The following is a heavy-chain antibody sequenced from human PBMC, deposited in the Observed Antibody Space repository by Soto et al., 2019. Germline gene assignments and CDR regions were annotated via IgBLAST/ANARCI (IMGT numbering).Heavy chain of an antibody. CDR1: GGTFSSYA. D-gene: IGHD3-10*01. CDR3: ARGSTMVRGVTPFDY. J-gene: IGHJ4*02. Sequence: ASVKVSCKASGGTFSSYAISWVRQAPGQGLEWMGGIIPIFGTANYAQKFQGRVTITADKSTSTAYMELSSLRSEDTAVYYCARGSTMVRGVTPFDYWGQGTLVTVS. CDR2: IIPIFGTA. V-gene: IGHV1-69*06.